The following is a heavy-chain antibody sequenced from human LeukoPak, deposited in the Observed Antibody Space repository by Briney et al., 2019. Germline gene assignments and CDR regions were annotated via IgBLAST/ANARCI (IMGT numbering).Heavy chain of an antibody. V-gene: IGHV3-64D*06. Sequence: GGSLRLSCSASGFTFSSYAMHWVRQAPGKGLEYVSAISSNGGSTYYADSVKGRLTISRDNSKNTLYLQMSSLRAEDTAVYYCVKASDILGFDPWGQGTLVTVSS. CDR2: ISSNGGST. D-gene: IGHD3-9*01. CDR3: VKASDILGFDP. CDR1: GFTFSSYA. J-gene: IGHJ5*02.